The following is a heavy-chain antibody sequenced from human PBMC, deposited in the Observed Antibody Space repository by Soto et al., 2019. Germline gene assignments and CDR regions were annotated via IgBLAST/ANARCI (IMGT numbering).Heavy chain of an antibody. CDR2: IWYDGSNK. J-gene: IGHJ6*02. V-gene: IGHV3-33*01. Sequence: QVQLVESGGGVVQPGRSLRLSCAASGFTFSSYGMHWVRQAPGKGLEWVAVIWYDGSNKYYADSVKGRFTISRDNSKNTLYLQMNSLRAEDTAVYYCARQEAYYDGMDVWGQGTTVTVSS. CDR3: ARQEAYYDGMDV. CDR1: GFTFSSYG.